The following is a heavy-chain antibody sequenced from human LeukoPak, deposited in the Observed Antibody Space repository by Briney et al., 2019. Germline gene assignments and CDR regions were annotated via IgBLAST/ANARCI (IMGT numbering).Heavy chain of an antibody. Sequence: ASVKVSCKASGYTFTSYDINWVRQATGQGLEWMGWMNPNSGNTGYAQKFQGRVTTTRNTSISTAYMELSSLRSEDTAVYYCARGRITIFGRATGYYYGMDVWGQGTTVTVSS. CDR1: GYTFTSYD. D-gene: IGHD3-3*01. J-gene: IGHJ6*02. CDR3: ARGRITIFGRATGYYYGMDV. V-gene: IGHV1-8*01. CDR2: MNPNSGNT.